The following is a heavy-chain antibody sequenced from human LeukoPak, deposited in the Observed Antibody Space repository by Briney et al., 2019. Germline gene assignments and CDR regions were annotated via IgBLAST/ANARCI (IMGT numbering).Heavy chain of an antibody. CDR1: GFTFNNYG. J-gene: IGHJ4*02. D-gene: IGHD1-26*01. CDR3: ARDTPPAGDFSFGY. V-gene: IGHV3-33*01. Sequence: GGSLRLSCAASGFTFNNYGMHWVRQAPGKGLEWLALIWSGGSSEYYADSVKGRFTISRDNSKNTLYLQIKRLRAEDTAVYYCARDTPPAGDFSFGYWGQGTLVTVSS. CDR2: IWSGGSSE.